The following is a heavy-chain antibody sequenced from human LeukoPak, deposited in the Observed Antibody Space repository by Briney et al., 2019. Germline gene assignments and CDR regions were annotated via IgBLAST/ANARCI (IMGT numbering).Heavy chain of an antibody. CDR1: GFTFSSYW. CDR2: IKYDGSEK. D-gene: IGHD6-13*01. J-gene: IGHJ3*01. V-gene: IGHV3-7*04. Sequence: GGSLRLFCAASGFTFSSYWMNWVRQAPGKGLEWVANIKYDGSEKYYVDSVKGRFTISRDNAKNSLYLQMNSLRAEDTAVYYCARDIEGPGIAFDLWGQGTMLTVSS. CDR3: ARDIEGPGIAFDL.